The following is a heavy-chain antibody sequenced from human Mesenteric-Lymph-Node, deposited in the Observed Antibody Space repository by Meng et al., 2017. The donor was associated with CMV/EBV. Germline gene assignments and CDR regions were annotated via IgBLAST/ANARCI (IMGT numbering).Heavy chain of an antibody. J-gene: IGHJ4*02. CDR1: GFTFSTYG. Sequence: GESLKISCGASGFTFSTYGMHWVRQAPGKGLEWVASIQYDGSVNYYGDSVKGRFTISRDNSQNVLYLQMNTLRPEDTAVYYCVKGRAWQLLGELDHWGQGTLVTVSS. CDR2: IQYDGSVN. CDR3: VKGRAWQLLGELDH. V-gene: IGHV3-30*02. D-gene: IGHD1-26*01.